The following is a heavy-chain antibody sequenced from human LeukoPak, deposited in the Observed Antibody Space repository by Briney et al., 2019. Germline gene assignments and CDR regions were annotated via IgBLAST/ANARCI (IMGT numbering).Heavy chain of an antibody. CDR3: ARDRPYPVVPAASDY. CDR1: GYTFTSYG. J-gene: IGHJ4*02. D-gene: IGHD2-2*01. V-gene: IGHV1-18*01. Sequence: ASVKVSCKASGYTFTSYGISWVRQVPGQGLEWMGWISAYNGNTNYAQKLQGRVTMTTDTSTSTAYMELRSLRSDDTAVYYCARDRPYPVVPAASDYWGQGTLVTVSS. CDR2: ISAYNGNT.